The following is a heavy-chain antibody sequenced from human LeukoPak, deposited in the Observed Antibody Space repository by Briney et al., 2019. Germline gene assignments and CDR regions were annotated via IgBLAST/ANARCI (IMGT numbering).Heavy chain of an antibody. D-gene: IGHD6-19*01. J-gene: IGHJ3*02. CDR2: IYPGDSDS. V-gene: IGHV5-51*01. CDR1: GYSFTSQW. CDR3: ATSSGWYSDAFDI. Sequence: SGESLKISCKGSGYSFTSQWIGWVRQMPRKGREWMGIIYPGDSDSRYSPSFQGQVTISADKSISTTYLQWSSLKASDTAMYYCATSSGWYSDAFDIWGQGTMVTVSS.